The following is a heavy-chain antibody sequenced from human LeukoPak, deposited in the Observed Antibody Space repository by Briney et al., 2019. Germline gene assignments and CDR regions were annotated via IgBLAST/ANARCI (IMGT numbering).Heavy chain of an antibody. V-gene: IGHV3-23*01. J-gene: IGHJ4*02. CDR2: ISGSGSST. CDR1: GFTFSSYA. CDR3: AKDLVVYSSGWYYFDY. D-gene: IGHD6-19*01. Sequence: PGGSLRLSCAASGFTFSSYAMSWVRQAPGKGLEWVSAISGSGSSTYYADSVKGRFTISRDNSKNTLYLQMNSLRAEDTAVYYCAKDLVVYSSGWYYFDYWGQGTLVTVSS.